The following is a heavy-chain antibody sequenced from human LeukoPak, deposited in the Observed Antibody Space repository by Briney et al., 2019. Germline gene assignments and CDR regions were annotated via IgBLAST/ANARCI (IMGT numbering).Heavy chain of an antibody. J-gene: IGHJ6*03. CDR3: ARGVRGYSSSWYYYYYMDV. Sequence: PSETLSLTCAVYGGSFSGYYWSWIRQPPGKGLEWIGEINHSGSTNYNPSLKSRVTISVDTSKNQFSLKLSSVTAADTAVYYCARGVRGYSSSWYYYYYMDVWGKGTTVTVSS. V-gene: IGHV4-34*01. CDR1: GGSFSGYY. D-gene: IGHD6-13*01. CDR2: INHSGST.